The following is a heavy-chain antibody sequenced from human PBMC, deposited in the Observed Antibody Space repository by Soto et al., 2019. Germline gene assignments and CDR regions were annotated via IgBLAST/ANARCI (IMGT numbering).Heavy chain of an antibody. CDR3: AKFVGVHVYYYYMDV. J-gene: IGHJ6*03. CDR2: ISGSGGST. Sequence: EVQLLESGGGLVQPGGSPRLSCAASGFTFSSYAMSWVRQAPGKGLEWVSAISGSGGSTYYADSVKGRFTISRDNSKNTLYLQMNSLRAEDTAVYYCAKFVGVHVYYYYMDVWGKGTTVTVSS. CDR1: GFTFSSYA. V-gene: IGHV3-23*01. D-gene: IGHD2-8*01.